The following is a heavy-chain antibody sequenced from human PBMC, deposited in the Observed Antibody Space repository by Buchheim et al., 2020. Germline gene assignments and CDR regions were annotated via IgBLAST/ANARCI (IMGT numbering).Heavy chain of an antibody. V-gene: IGHV4-4*02. CDR2: INHSGTT. D-gene: IGHD3-16*01. CDR3: ARNFGLGGMDV. CDR1: GDSISSTDW. J-gene: IGHJ6*02. Sequence: QVQLQESGPGLVKPAGTLSLTCGVSGDSISSTDWWNWVRQPPGKGLEWIGEINHSGTTNYSPSLKSRVTMSVDKSKKQFYLNLSSVTAADTAVYHCARNFGLGGMDVWGRGTT.